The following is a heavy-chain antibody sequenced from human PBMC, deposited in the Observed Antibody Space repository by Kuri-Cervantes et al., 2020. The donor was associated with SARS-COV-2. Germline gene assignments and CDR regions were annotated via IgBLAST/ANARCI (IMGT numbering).Heavy chain of an antibody. V-gene: IGHV1-2*02. D-gene: IGHD3-22*01. CDR2: INPNSGGT. CDR1: GYTFTGYY. J-gene: IGHJ5*02. CDR3: ARVVRGRRITMIVAGYNWFDP. Sequence: ASVKVSCKASGYTFTGYYMHWVRQAPGQGLEWMGWINPNSGGTNYAQKFQGRVTMTRDTSISTAYMELSRLRSDDTAVYYYARVVRGRRITMIVAGYNWFDPWGQGTLVTVSS.